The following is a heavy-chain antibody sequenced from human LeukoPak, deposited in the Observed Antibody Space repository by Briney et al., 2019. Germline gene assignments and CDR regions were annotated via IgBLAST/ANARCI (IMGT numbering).Heavy chain of an antibody. CDR2: IYTDGSGT. V-gene: IGHV3-74*01. J-gene: IGHJ4*02. D-gene: IGHD5-18*01. Sequence: GGSLRLSCAASGFTFSSYWMHWVRQAPGKGLVWVSHIYTDGSGTTYADSVKGRFTISRDNAKNTLYLQMDSPRAEDTAVYYCARGKGYSFDYWGQGTLVTVSS. CDR1: GFTFSSYW. CDR3: ARGKGYSFDY.